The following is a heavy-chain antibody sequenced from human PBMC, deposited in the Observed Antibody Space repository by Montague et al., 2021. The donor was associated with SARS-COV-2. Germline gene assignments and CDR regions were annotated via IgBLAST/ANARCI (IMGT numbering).Heavy chain of an antibody. Sequence: PALVKPTQTLTLTCTFSGFSLSTSGMCVSWIRQPPGKALEWLARIDWDDDKYYSTSLKTRLTISKDTSKNQVVLTMTNMDPVDTATYYCAREIGTTVSLDYWGQGTLVTVSS. CDR1: GFSLSTSGMC. CDR3: AREIGTTVSLDY. CDR2: IDWDDDK. J-gene: IGHJ4*02. V-gene: IGHV2-70*11. D-gene: IGHD1-7*01.